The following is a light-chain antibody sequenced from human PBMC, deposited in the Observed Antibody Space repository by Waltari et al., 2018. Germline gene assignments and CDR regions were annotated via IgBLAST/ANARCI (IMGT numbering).Light chain of an antibody. CDR1: ISYIGGYVY. J-gene: IGLJ2*01. V-gene: IGLV2-14*03. CDR3: VSYADTDSLI. CDR2: DVT. Sequence: QSALTQPAAVAGSLGQSITPLRTGTISYIGGYVYFSWYPHHPGKAPRLLIYDVTHRPSGVSSRFSGSKSDSTASLTISGLQSGDEADYYCVSYADTDSLIFGGGTQLTV.